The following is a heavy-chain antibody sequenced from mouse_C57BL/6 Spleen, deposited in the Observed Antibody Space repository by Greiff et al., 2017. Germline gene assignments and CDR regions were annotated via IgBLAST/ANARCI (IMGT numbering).Heavy chain of an antibody. CDR1: GYAFSSYW. CDR2: IYPGDGDT. CDR3: ARYVDDGYFDD. Sequence: QVQLQQSGAELVKPGASVKISCKASGYAFSSYWMNWVKQRPGKGLEWIGQIYPGDGDTNYNGKFKGKSTLTADRSSSTAYMQLSSLTPEDSAVYFCARYVDDGYFDDWGQGTTLTVSS. V-gene: IGHV1-80*01. J-gene: IGHJ2*01.